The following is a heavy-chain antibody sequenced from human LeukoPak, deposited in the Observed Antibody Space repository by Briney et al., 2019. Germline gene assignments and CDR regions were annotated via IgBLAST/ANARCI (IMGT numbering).Heavy chain of an antibody. CDR2: MSDRGNT. D-gene: IGHD6-19*01. V-gene: IGHV4-59*08. J-gene: IGHJ4*02. CDR1: GDSISGQD. CDR3: ARRGYSSGWYWEDY. Sequence: SETLSLTCLVSGDSISGQDWSWIRQPPGKGLEWIGYMSDRGNTNYNPSLKSRVTISVDTSKNQFSLKLSSVTAADTAVYYCARRGYSSGWYWEDYWGQGTLVTVSS.